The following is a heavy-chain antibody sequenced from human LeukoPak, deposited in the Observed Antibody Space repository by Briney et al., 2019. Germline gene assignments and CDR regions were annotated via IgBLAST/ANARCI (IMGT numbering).Heavy chain of an antibody. Sequence: KASETLSLTCTVSGGSISSDGYYWTWIRQHPGKGLEWIGYIYYSGSTYYNPSLKSRVTISVDTSKNQFSLKLSSVTAADTAVYYCARVILDTFGGVIVTGGGAFDIWGQGTMVTVSS. D-gene: IGHD3-16*02. CDR3: ARVILDTFGGVIVTGGGAFDI. V-gene: IGHV4-30-4*01. CDR2: IYYSGST. CDR1: GGSISSDGYY. J-gene: IGHJ3*02.